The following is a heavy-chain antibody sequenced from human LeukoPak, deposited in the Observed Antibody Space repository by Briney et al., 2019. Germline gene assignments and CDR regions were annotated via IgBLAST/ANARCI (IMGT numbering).Heavy chain of an antibody. V-gene: IGHV4-39*01. D-gene: IGHD5-24*01. CDR1: GGSIRSSSYY. CDR3: ARQVLQMTAMYAFDI. J-gene: IGHJ3*02. Sequence: SETLSLTCTASGGSIRSSSYYWGWIRQPPGKGLEWVGSIYYDGSPYYNPSLKIRVTMSVDTSKNQFSLNVRSVTAADTAVYYCARQVLQMTAMYAFDIWGQGTIVTVSS. CDR2: IYYDGSP.